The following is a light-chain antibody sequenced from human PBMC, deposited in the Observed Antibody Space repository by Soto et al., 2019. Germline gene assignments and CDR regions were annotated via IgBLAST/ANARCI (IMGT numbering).Light chain of an antibody. Sequence: DIQMTQSPSSLSASVGDRVTITCRASQNINSYLNWYQQRPGKAPKLLIYAASSLQSGVPSRFSGSGSGTDFTLTISSLQPEDFATYFCQQSDTRPITFGQGTRLEIK. J-gene: IGKJ5*01. CDR3: QQSDTRPIT. CDR2: AAS. CDR1: QNINSY. V-gene: IGKV1-39*01.